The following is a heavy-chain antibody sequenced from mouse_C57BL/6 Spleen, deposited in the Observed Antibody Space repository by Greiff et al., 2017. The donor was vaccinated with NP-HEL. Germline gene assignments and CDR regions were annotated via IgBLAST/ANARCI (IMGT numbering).Heavy chain of an antibody. J-gene: IGHJ3*01. CDR2: ISDGGSYT. D-gene: IGHD3-3*01. V-gene: IGHV5-4*01. CDR3: AGESRVGGFAY. Sequence: EVNLVESGGGLVKPGGSLKLSCAASGFTFSSYAMSWVRQTPEKRLEWVATISDGGSYTYYPDNVKGRFTLSRDNAKNTLYLQMSRLKSEDTAMYYCAGESRVGGFAYWGQGTLVTVSA. CDR1: GFTFSSYA.